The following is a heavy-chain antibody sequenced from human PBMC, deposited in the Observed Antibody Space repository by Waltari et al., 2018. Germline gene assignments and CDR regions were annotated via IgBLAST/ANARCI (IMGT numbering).Heavy chain of an antibody. CDR3: ARDPAFGGGATLFDY. CDR2: IYTSGST. Sequence: QVQLQESGPGLVKPTQTLSLTCTVSGGSISSGSYYWSWIRQPAGKGLEWIGYIYTSGSTNYTPALKSRVTTAVDPSKNQCALKRSSVTAADTAVYYCARDPAFGGGATLFDYWGQGTLVTVSS. V-gene: IGHV4-61*09. D-gene: IGHD1-26*01. J-gene: IGHJ4*02. CDR1: GGSISSGSYY.